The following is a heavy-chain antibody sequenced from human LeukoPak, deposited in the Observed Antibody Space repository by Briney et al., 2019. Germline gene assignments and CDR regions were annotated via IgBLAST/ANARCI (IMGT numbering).Heavy chain of an antibody. D-gene: IGHD6-19*01. CDR2: ITSTGSST. CDR3: AAKASGWRFPFDY. Sequence: PGGSLRLSCAASGFTFSNFAMSWVRQAPGKGLEWVSAITSTGSSTYYADSVKGRFTISRDNSKNTLYLQMNSLRAEDTAVYYCAAKASGWRFPFDYWGQGTLVTVSS. V-gene: IGHV3-23*01. CDR1: GFTFSNFA. J-gene: IGHJ4*02.